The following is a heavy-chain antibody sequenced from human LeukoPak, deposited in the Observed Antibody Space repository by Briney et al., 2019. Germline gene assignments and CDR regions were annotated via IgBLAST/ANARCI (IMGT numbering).Heavy chain of an antibody. V-gene: IGHV1-46*01. Sequence: EASVKVSCKASGYTFTSNYIHWVRQAPGQGLEWMGMIYPRDGSTSYAQKFQGRVTVTRDTSTSTVHMELSGLRSEDTAVHYCARDQEAFDYWGQGTLVTVSS. J-gene: IGHJ4*02. CDR1: GYTFTSNY. CDR3: ARDQEAFDY. CDR2: IYPRDGST.